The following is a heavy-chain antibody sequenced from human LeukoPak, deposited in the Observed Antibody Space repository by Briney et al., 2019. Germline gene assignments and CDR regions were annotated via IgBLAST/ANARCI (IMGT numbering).Heavy chain of an antibody. CDR1: GFTLSRYG. V-gene: IGHV3-33*01. Sequence: GGSLRLSRAASGFTLSRYGMHWVRQAPGKGLEWVALIWYDGSNKYYTEYVKGRFTISRENSKTTLYLQMNSLRAEDTAVYYYARGQYSPDYWGQGTLSPSPQ. J-gene: IGHJ4*02. CDR2: IWYDGSNK. D-gene: IGHD2-15*01. CDR3: ARGQYSPDY.